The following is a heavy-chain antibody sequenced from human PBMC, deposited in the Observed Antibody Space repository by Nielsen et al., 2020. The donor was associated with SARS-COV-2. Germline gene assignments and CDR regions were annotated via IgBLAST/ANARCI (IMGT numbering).Heavy chain of an antibody. V-gene: IGHV3-15*01. CDR2: IKSKTDGGTT. CDR3: TTEIVVATADYYYGMDV. CDR1: GFTFSNAW. D-gene: IGHD1-26*01. Sequence: GGSLRLSCAASGFTFSNAWMSWVRQAPGKGLEWVGRIKSKTDGGTTDYAAPVKGRFTISRDDSKNTLYLQMNSLKTEDTAVYYCTTEIVVATADYYYGMDVWGQGTTVTVSS. J-gene: IGHJ6*02.